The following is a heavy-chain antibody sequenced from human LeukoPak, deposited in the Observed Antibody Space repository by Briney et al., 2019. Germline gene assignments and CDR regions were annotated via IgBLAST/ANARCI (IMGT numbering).Heavy chain of an antibody. Sequence: PRGSLRHSCAASGFTFSGSDMHWVRQASGKGLEWVGRIRSKANSYATAYAASVKGRFTISRNDSKNTAYLQMNSLETENKAVYYCTRDSSVSPPTRGWFDPWGQGTLVTVSS. CDR3: TRDSSVSPPTRGWFDP. D-gene: IGHD3-22*01. CDR1: GFTFSGSD. V-gene: IGHV3-73*01. J-gene: IGHJ5*02. CDR2: IRSKANSYAT.